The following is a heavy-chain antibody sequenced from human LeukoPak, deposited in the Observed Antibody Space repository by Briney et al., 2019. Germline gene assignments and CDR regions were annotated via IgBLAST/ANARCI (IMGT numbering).Heavy chain of an antibody. J-gene: IGHJ4*02. CDR2: IYYSGNT. CDR1: GGSISSGGYY. V-gene: IGHV4-31*03. CDR3: ARAIVATVSFDY. D-gene: IGHD5-12*01. Sequence: PSETLSLTCTVSGGSISSGGYYWSWIRQHPGKGLEWIGYIYYSGNTYYNPSLKSRVTISVDTSKNQFSLKLTSVTAADTAVYYCARAIVATVSFDYWGQGTLVTVSS.